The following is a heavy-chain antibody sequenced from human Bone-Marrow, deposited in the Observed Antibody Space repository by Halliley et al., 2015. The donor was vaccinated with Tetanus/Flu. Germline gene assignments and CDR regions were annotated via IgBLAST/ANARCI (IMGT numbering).Heavy chain of an antibody. CDR3: AREGAGLDY. CDR2: MKEDGSEK. J-gene: IGHJ4*02. Sequence: LGGVANMKEDGSEKNYVDSLKGRFTISRDSAKNTLYLQMNSLRVEDTAVYYCAREGAGLDYWGQGTLVTVSS. V-gene: IGHV3-7*01.